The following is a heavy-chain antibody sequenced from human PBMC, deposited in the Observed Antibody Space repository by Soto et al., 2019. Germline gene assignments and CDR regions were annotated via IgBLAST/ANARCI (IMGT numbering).Heavy chain of an antibody. V-gene: IGHV5-51*01. D-gene: IGHD4-4*01. CDR3: ARGDSNYGYYYYGMDV. Sequence: PGESLKISCKGSGYSFTSYWIGWVRQMPGKGLEWMGIIYPGDSDTRYSPSSQGQVTISADKSISTAYLQWSSLKASDTAMYYCARGDSNYGYYYYGMDVWGQGTTVTVSS. CDR2: IYPGDSDT. J-gene: IGHJ6*02. CDR1: GYSFTSYW.